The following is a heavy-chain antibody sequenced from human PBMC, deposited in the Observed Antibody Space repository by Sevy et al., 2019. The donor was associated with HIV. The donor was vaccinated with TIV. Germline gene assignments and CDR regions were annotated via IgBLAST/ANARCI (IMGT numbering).Heavy chain of an antibody. Sequence: SETLSLTCTVSGGSVSSASYYWSWIRQSPGKGLEWIGYIYYTGSTNYNPSLKNRVTISLDMSKNQFSLKLSSVTAADTAVYYCARDLSITQSFVSSGYYQNEAFDIWGQGTMVTVSS. CDR1: GGSVSSASYY. V-gene: IGHV4-61*01. J-gene: IGHJ3*02. CDR2: IYYTGST. CDR3: ARDLSITQSFVSSGYYQNEAFDI. D-gene: IGHD3-22*01.